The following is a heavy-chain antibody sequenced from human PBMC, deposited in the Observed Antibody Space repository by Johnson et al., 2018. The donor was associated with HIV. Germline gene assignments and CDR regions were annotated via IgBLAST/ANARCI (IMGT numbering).Heavy chain of an antibody. D-gene: IGHD3-22*01. J-gene: IGHJ3*02. CDR2: ISSNGGST. CDR1: GFTFSSYA. CDR3: ARGLITMIVVVTFDAFDI. V-gene: IGHV3-64*01. Sequence: VQLVESGGGVVRPGGSLILSCAASGFTFSSYAMHWVRQAPGKGLEYVSAISSNGGSTYYANSVKGRFTISRDNSKNTLYLQMGSLRAEDTAVYYCARGLITMIVVVTFDAFDIWGQGTMVTVSS.